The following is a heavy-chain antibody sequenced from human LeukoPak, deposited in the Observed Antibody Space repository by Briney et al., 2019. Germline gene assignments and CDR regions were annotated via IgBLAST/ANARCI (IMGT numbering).Heavy chain of an antibody. CDR1: GYTLTELS. CDR3: ATPGMEEMATDVRAFDI. D-gene: IGHD5-24*01. V-gene: IGHV1-24*01. CDR2: FDPEDGET. Sequence: GASVKVSCKVSGYTLTELSMHWVRQAPGKGLEWMGGFDPEDGETIYAQKFQGRVTITADKSTSTAYMELSSLRSEDTAVYYCATPGMEEMATDVRAFDIWGQGTMVTVSS. J-gene: IGHJ3*02.